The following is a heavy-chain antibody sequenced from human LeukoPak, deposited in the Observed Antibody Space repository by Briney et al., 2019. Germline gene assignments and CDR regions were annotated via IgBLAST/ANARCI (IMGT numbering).Heavy chain of an antibody. CDR3: ARGGAARPDY. J-gene: IGHJ4*02. Sequence: GGSLRLSCAASGFTFSDYYMSWIRQAPGKGLEWVSYINLNSRTIDYADSVRGRFTISRDNAKSSLYLQMNSLRAEDTAVYFCARGGAARPDYWGQGTLVTVFS. CDR2: INLNSRTI. D-gene: IGHD6-6*01. V-gene: IGHV3-11*04. CDR1: GFTFSDYY.